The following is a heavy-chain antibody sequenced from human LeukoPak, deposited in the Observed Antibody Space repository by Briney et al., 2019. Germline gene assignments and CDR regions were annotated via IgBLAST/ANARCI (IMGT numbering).Heavy chain of an antibody. CDR3: ARASWVSSTDAVR. Sequence: GGSLRLSCAASGLSFSSFAMSWVRQGPARGLEWVSSIRGIGETFYADSVKGRFTLSSDSSRNTVYFQLNNLRVEDTAIYYCARASWVSSTDAVRWGQGTLVTVSS. CDR1: GLSFSSFA. D-gene: IGHD3-16*01. V-gene: IGHV3-23*01. J-gene: IGHJ4*02. CDR2: IRGIGET.